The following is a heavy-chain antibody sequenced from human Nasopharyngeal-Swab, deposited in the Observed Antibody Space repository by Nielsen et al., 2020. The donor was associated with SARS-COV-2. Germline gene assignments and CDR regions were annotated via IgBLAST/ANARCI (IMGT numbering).Heavy chain of an antibody. Sequence: GGSLRLSCAASGFTFSSYAMHWVRQAPGKGLEWVAVIAYDGSNKYYADSVKGRFTISRDNSKNTLYLQMNSLRAEDTAVYYCARDLVGATYWGQGTLVTVSS. CDR3: ARDLVGATY. CDR1: GFTFSSYA. V-gene: IGHV3-30*04. D-gene: IGHD1-26*01. CDR2: IAYDGSNK. J-gene: IGHJ4*02.